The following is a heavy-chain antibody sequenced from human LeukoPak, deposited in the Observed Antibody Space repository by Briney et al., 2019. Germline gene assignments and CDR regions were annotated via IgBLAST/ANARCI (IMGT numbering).Heavy chain of an antibody. CDR2: ISGTT. CDR1: GFTLSDHF. J-gene: IGHJ2*01. D-gene: IGHD3-10*01. CDR3: AKILSSMYFDL. V-gene: IGHV3-23*01. Sequence: GGSLRLSCAASGFTLSDHFMDWVRQAPGKGLEWVSTISGTTYYADSVKGRFSISRDNSKSTLFLQMNNLRAEDTAVYYCAKILSSMYFDLWGRGALVTVSS.